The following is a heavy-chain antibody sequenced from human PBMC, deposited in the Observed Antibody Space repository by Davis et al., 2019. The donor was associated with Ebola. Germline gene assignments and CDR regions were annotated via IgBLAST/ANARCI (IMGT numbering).Heavy chain of an antibody. CDR3: ARRGRILYSSYYFDY. Sequence: GESLKISCAASGFTFSSYGMHWVRQAPGKGLEWVAVIWYDGSNKYYADSAKGRFTISRDNSKNTLYLQMNSLRAEDTAVYYCARRGRILYSSYYFDYWGQGTLVTVSS. J-gene: IGHJ4*02. CDR2: IWYDGSNK. D-gene: IGHD2-15*01. V-gene: IGHV3-33*01. CDR1: GFTFSSYG.